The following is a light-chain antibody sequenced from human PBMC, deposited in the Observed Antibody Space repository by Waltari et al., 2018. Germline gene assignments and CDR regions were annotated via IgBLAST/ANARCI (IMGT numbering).Light chain of an antibody. Sequence: SSVLTQPPSVSVAPGQTATITCGGNNIGSKSVQWYQQKPGQAPVLVVYDDDVRPPGIPERISGSNSANTASLTINRVEVGDEAAYFCQVWDNYADLVIFGGGTKLTVL. J-gene: IGLJ2*01. CDR1: NIGSKS. V-gene: IGLV3-21*02. CDR2: DDD. CDR3: QVWDNYADLVI.